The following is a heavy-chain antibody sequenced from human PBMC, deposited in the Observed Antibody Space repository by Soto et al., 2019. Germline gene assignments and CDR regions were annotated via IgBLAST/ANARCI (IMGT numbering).Heavy chain of an antibody. V-gene: IGHV1-24*01. D-gene: IGHD3-22*01. CDR2: FDPEDGET. CDR1: GYTLTELS. CDR3: ATVPPTYYDSSFPPGDY. Sequence: ASVKVSCKVSGYTLTELSMHWVRQAPGKGLEWMGGFDPEDGETIYAQRFQGRVTMTEDTSTDTAYMELSSLRSEDTAVYYCATVPPTYYDSSFPPGDYWGQGTLVTVSS. J-gene: IGHJ4*02.